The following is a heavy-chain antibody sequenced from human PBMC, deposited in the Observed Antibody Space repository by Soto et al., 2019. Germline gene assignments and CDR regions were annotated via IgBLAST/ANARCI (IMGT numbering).Heavy chain of an antibody. CDR2: IYYSGGT. Sequence: PSETLSLTCTVSGGSISSGGYYWSWIRQPPGKGLEWIGYIYYSGGTYYNPSLKSRVTISVDTSKNQFSLKLSSVTAADTAVYYCARGPRYNWFDPWGQGTLVTVSS. V-gene: IGHV4-30-4*01. J-gene: IGHJ5*02. CDR1: GGSISSGGYY. CDR3: ARGPRYNWFDP.